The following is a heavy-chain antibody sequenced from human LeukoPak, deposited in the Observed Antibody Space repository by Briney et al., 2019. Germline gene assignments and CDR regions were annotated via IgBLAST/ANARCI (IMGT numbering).Heavy chain of an antibody. CDR2: IYTSGST. Sequence: SETLSLTCTVSGGSISSYYWSWIRQPAGKGLEWIGRIYTSGSTNYNPSLKSRVTMSVDTSKNQFSLKLSSVTAADTAVHYCARVGDDPPPHAFDIWGQGTMVTVSS. CDR1: GGSISSYY. CDR3: ARVGDDPPPHAFDI. D-gene: IGHD3-10*01. V-gene: IGHV4-4*07. J-gene: IGHJ3*02.